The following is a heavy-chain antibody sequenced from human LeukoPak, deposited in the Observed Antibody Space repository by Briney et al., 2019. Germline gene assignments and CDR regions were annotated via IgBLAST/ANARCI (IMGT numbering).Heavy chain of an antibody. Sequence: GASVKVSCKASGGTFSSYAISWVRQAHGQGLEWMGGFILIFGTANYAQKFQGRVTITADESTSTAYLELNSLRSEDTAVYYCARDLCSSTSCFPMALDAFDIWGQGTMVTVSS. J-gene: IGHJ3*02. V-gene: IGHV1-69*13. CDR3: ARDLCSSTSCFPMALDAFDI. CDR2: FILIFGTA. D-gene: IGHD2-2*01. CDR1: GGTFSSYA.